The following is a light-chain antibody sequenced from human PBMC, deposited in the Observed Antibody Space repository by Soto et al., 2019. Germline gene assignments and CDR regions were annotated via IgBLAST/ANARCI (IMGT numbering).Light chain of an antibody. V-gene: IGKV3-15*01. CDR1: QSVGNN. CDR2: ATS. J-gene: IGKJ4*01. CDR3: HQYGDWPLT. Sequence: EIVVTQSPATLSVSPGERATLSCRASQSVGNNFACYQQKPGQAPRLLIFATSTRATGVPARFSGSGSGTEFTLSIRSLQSEGFAVDYGHQYGDWPLTFGGGAKVEIE.